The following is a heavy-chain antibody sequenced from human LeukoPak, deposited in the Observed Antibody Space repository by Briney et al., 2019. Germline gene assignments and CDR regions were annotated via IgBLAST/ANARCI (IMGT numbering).Heavy chain of an antibody. CDR3: ARDHYDSSGPIDY. CDR2: IRYDGSNK. CDR1: GFAFNTYG. J-gene: IGHJ4*02. V-gene: IGHV3-30*02. Sequence: QSGESLRLSCAASGFAFNTYGMHWVRQAPGKGLEWVAFIRYDGSNKYYADSVKGRFTISRDNSKNTLYLQMNSLRAEDTAVYYCARDHYDSSGPIDYWGQGTLVTVSS. D-gene: IGHD3-22*01.